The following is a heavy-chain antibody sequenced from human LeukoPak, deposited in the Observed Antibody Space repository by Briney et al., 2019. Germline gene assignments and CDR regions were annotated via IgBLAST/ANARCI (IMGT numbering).Heavy chain of an antibody. CDR2: ISYDGSNK. D-gene: IGHD6-25*01. Sequence: PGGSLRLSCAASGFTFSSYAMHWVRQAPGKRLEWVAVISYDGSNKYYADSVKGRFTISRDNSKNTLYLQMNSLRAEDTAVYYCARDPSRLYFDYWGQGTLVTVSS. J-gene: IGHJ4*02. V-gene: IGHV3-30*04. CDR1: GFTFSSYA. CDR3: ARDPSRLYFDY.